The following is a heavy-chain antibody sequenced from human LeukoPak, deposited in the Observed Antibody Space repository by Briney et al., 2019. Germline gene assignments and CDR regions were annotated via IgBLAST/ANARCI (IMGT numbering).Heavy chain of an antibody. D-gene: IGHD3-3*01. V-gene: IGHV4-38-2*01. CDR3: ARGRGRSHSGSGYYPSTYYYYMDV. CDR2: INHSGST. CDR1: GYSISSGYY. J-gene: IGHJ6*03. Sequence: PSETLSLTCAVSGYSISSGYYWGWIRQPPGKGLEWIGEINHSGSTNYNPSLKSRVTISVDTSKNQFSLKLSSVTAADTAVYYCARGRGRSHSGSGYYPSTYYYYMDVWGKGTTVTVSS.